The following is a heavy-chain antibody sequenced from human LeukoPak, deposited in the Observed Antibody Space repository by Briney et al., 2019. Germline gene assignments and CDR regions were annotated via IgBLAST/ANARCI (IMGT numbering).Heavy chain of an antibody. D-gene: IGHD3-22*01. V-gene: IGHV3-30*18. Sequence: GGSLGLSCAASGFTFSSYGMHWVRQAPGRGLEWVAVISYDGSNKYYADSVKGRFTISRDNSKNTLYLQMNSLRAEDTAVYYCAKDYYDSSGYYYATDYWGQGTLVTVSS. J-gene: IGHJ4*02. CDR3: AKDYYDSSGYYYATDY. CDR2: ISYDGSNK. CDR1: GFTFSSYG.